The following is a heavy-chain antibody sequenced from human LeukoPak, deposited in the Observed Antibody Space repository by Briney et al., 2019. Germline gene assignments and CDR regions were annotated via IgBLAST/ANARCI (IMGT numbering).Heavy chain of an antibody. CDR1: GFTFSRYS. J-gene: IGHJ5*02. CDR2: ISSSSSTM. V-gene: IGHV3-48*01. CDR3: ARGSDFWSGYFQNWFDP. D-gene: IGHD3-3*01. Sequence: PGGSLRLSCAASGFTFSRYSMNWVRQAPGKGLEWISDISSSSSTMRYADSVKGRFTSSRDNAKNSLYLQMNSLRAEDTAVYYCARGSDFWSGYFQNWFDPWGQGTLVTVSS.